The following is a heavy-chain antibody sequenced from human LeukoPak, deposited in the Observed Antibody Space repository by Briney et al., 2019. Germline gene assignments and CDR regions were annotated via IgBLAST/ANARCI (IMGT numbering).Heavy chain of an antibody. J-gene: IGHJ4*02. Sequence: PGGSLRLSCAASGFISSDYYMSWIRQAPGKGLEWISYITSSSTSYTNYAGSVKGRFTISRDNAKNSLYLQMKSLTSDDTAVYYCARHGSGSSFDYWGQGTLVTVSS. CDR1: GFISSDYY. CDR2: ITSSSTSYT. V-gene: IGHV3-11*03. D-gene: IGHD5-12*01. CDR3: ARHGSGSSFDY.